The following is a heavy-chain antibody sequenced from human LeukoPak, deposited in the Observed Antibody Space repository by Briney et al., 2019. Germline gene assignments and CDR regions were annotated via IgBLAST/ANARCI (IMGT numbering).Heavy chain of an antibody. D-gene: IGHD6-13*01. CDR3: AAAAAPYDY. CDR2: IRYDGSNK. J-gene: IGHJ4*02. CDR1: GFTFSNYG. V-gene: IGHV3-30*02. Sequence: GGPLRLSCAASGFTFSNYGMHWVRQAPGKGLEWVTFIRYDGSNKYYADSVKGRFTIPRDNSKNTLYLQMNSLRAEDTAVYYCAAAAAPYDYWGQGTLVTVSS.